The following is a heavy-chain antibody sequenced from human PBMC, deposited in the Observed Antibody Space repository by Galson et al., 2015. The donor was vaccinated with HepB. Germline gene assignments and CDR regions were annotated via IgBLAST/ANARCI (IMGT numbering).Heavy chain of an antibody. CDR1: RFTFSNYV. V-gene: IGHV3-23*01. CDR2: ISGSGGST. CDR3: AKNSGSSWFVPYHFDS. J-gene: IGHJ4*02. D-gene: IGHD6-13*01. Sequence: SLRLSCAASRFTFSNYVMNWVRQAPGKGLEWVSSISGSGGSTYYAGSVKGRFTISRDNSKNTLYLQMNSLRAEDTAVSYCAKNSGSSWFVPYHFDSWGQGTLVTVSS.